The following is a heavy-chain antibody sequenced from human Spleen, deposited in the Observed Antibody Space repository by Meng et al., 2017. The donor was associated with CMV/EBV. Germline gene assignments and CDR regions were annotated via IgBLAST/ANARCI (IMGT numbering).Heavy chain of an antibody. D-gene: IGHD6-13*01. Sequence: GGSLRLSCAASGFTFSSYAMSWVRQVPGKGLDWVSGISGSGITTDYADSVKGRFTVSRDNSKNTLYLQMNSLRAEDTAVYYCARDIAAAGTVRRHYYHYGMDVWGQGTTVTVSS. V-gene: IGHV3-23*01. CDR3: ARDIAAAGTVRRHYYHYGMDV. CDR1: GFTFSSYA. J-gene: IGHJ6*02. CDR2: ISGSGITT.